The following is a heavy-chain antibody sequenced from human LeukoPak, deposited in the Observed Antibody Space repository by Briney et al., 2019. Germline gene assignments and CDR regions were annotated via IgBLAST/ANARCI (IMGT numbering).Heavy chain of an antibody. CDR3: ATFAGEHQAPFDY. V-gene: IGHV1-18*01. CDR1: SYTFTRYG. J-gene: IGHJ4*02. CDR2: ISGSNGNT. Sequence: ASVKVSCKASSYTFTRYGISWVRQAPGQGLEWMGWISGSNGNTNYAQKFQGRVSMTADTSTSTAYMELRSLRSDDTAVYYCATFAGEHQAPFDYWGQGTLVTVSS. D-gene: IGHD1-26*01.